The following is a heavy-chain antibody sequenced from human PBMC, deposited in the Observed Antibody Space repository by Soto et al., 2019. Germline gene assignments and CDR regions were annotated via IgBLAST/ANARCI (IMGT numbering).Heavy chain of an antibody. CDR2: ISAYNGNT. Sequence: ASVQVSCKASGYTFTSYGISWVRQAPGQGLEWMGWISAYNGNTNYAQKLQGRVTMTTDTSTSTAYMELRSLRSDDTAVYYCARDFALIYGDYDAFDIWGQGTMVTVS. D-gene: IGHD4-17*01. CDR3: ARDFALIYGDYDAFDI. J-gene: IGHJ3*02. CDR1: GYTFTSYG. V-gene: IGHV1-18*04.